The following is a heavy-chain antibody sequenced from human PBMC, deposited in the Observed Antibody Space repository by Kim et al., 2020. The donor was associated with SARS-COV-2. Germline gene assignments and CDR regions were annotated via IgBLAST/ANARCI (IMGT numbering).Heavy chain of an antibody. CDR3: ARGRQPGAFDY. V-gene: IGHV3-48*02. D-gene: IGHD6-13*01. CDR2: IGGDGGSI. J-gene: IGHJ4*02. Sequence: GGSLRLSCAASGFTFSAYAMNWVRQAPGKGLEWVSHIGGDGGSIYYANSVKGRFVISRDNSKNSLSLQMNSLRDEDTAVYYCARGRQPGAFDYCVQGSL. CDR1: GFTFSAYA.